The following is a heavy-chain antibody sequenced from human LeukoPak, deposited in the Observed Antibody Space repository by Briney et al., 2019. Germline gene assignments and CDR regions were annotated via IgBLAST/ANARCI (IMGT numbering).Heavy chain of an antibody. V-gene: IGHV1-2*02. CDR3: AREAPITIFGVVTSRYYYGMDV. CDR2: INPNSGGT. Sequence: ASVKVSCKASGYTFTGYHMHWVRQAPGQGLEWMGWINPNSGGTNYAQKFQGRVTMTRDTSISTAYMELSRLRSDDTAVYYCAREAPITIFGVVTSRYYYGMDVWGQGTTVTVSS. D-gene: IGHD3-3*01. J-gene: IGHJ6*02. CDR1: GYTFTGYH.